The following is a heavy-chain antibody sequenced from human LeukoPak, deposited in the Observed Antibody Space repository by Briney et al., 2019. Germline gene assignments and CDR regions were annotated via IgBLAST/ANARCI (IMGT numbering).Heavy chain of an antibody. CDR3: ARVGRYGGNYYFDY. Sequence: SVKVSCKASGGTFSSYAISWVRQAPGQGLKWMGGIIPIFGTANYAQKFQGRVTITADESTSTAYMELSSLRSEDTAVYYCARVGRYGGNYYFDYWGQGTLVTVSS. D-gene: IGHD4-23*01. J-gene: IGHJ4*02. CDR1: GGTFSSYA. V-gene: IGHV1-69*13. CDR2: IIPIFGTA.